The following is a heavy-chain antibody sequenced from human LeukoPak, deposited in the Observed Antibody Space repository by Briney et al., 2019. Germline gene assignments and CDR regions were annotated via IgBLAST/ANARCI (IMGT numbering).Heavy chain of an antibody. CDR3: ATGAPGTSFDY. Sequence: GKSLRLSCAASGFTFSSYPMHWVRQAPGKGLEWVATISDERSNKNYADSVKGRVTISRDNSKNTMSLQMNSLRPEDTAVYYCATGAPGTSFDYWGQGTLVTVSS. CDR1: GFTFSSYP. D-gene: IGHD1-14*01. V-gene: IGHV3-30-3*01. J-gene: IGHJ4*02. CDR2: ISDERSNK.